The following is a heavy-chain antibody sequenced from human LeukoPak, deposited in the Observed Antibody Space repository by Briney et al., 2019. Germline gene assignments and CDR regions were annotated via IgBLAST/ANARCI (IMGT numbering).Heavy chain of an antibody. CDR3: AREYGSDWYSGY. CDR1: GFTFSSDS. V-gene: IGHV3-21*01. CDR2: ISSTVAYM. J-gene: IGHJ4*02. D-gene: IGHD6-19*01. Sequence: GGALRLSCAASGFTFSSDSMNAVRQAPGKGLEWGSSISSTVAYMYYADSVKGRFTISRDNAKNSLFLQMNSLRAEDTAVYYCAREYGSDWYSGYWGQGTLVTVSS.